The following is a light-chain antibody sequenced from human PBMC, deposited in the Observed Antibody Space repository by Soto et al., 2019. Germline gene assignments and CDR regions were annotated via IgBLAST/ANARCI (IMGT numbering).Light chain of an antibody. J-gene: IGKJ4*01. Sequence: DIQLTQCPSTLSASVGDRVTITCRASQNINGYLAWYQQKPGKAPKLLIYWASSLISGVPSRFTGGESGTEFTLTISSLQPDDFATYYCHQYSAYPLTFGGGTKV. CDR3: HQYSAYPLT. CDR1: QNINGY. CDR2: WAS. V-gene: IGKV1-5*03.